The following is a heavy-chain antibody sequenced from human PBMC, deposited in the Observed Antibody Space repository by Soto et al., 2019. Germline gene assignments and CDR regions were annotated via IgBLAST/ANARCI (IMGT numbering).Heavy chain of an antibody. D-gene: IGHD2-15*01. CDR2: LTPAGTT. V-gene: IGHV3-23*01. CDR1: GFSFSDYS. CDR3: AKRATTVPTPGNYFDC. Sequence: EVQLLESGGGLVQPGGSLRLSCAASGFSFSDYSMTWVRQAPGWGLEWVSTLTPAGTTFYADSVKGRFTISRDNYRNTLSLHMYNLRAEDTARYYCAKRATTVPTPGNYFDCWGQGTLVTVSS. J-gene: IGHJ4*02.